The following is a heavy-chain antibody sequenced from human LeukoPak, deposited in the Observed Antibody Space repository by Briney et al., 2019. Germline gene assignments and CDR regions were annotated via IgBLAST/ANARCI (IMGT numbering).Heavy chain of an antibody. CDR1: GYTFTSYG. D-gene: IGHD2-2*01. CDR3: ARIVVVPAAYGGIAARPADY. CDR2: ISAYNGNT. V-gene: IGHV1-18*04. J-gene: IGHJ4*02. Sequence: GASVKVSCKASGYTFTSYGISWVRPAPGQGLEWMGWISAYNGNTNYAQKLQGRVTMTTDTSTSTAYMELRSLRSDDTAVYYCARIVVVPAAYGGIAARPADYWGQGTLVTVSS.